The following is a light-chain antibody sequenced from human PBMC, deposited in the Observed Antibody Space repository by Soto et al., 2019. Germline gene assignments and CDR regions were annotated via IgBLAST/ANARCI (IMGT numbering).Light chain of an antibody. Sequence: QSALTQPASVSGSPGQSITISCTGTSSDVGSSTLVSWYQQHPGKGXKLIIXXXXXXXXXLSXRFSGSKSXXXXXXXISGLQAEDEADYYCCSYAGYSIFVFGTGTKLTVL. J-gene: IGLJ1*01. V-gene: IGLV2-23*01. CDR1: SSDVGSSTL. CDR3: CSYAGYSIFV. CDR2: XXX.